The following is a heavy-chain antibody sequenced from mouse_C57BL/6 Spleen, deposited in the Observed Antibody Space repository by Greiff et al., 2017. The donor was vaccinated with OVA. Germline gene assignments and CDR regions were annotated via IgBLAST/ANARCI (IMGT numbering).Heavy chain of an antibody. D-gene: IGHD3-2*02. CDR2: IDPSDSYT. J-gene: IGHJ4*01. V-gene: IGHV1-69*01. CDR3: ARAAQATGYYAMDD. Sequence: VQLQQSGAELVMPGASVKLSCKASGYTFTSYWMHWVKQRPGQGLEWIGEIDPSDSYTHYNQKFKGKSTLTVDKSSSTAYMQLSSVTSEDSAVYYSARAAQATGYYAMDDWGQGTSVTVAS. CDR1: GYTFTSYW.